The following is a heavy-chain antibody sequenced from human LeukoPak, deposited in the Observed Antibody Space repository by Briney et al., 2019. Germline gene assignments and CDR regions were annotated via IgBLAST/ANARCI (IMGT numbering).Heavy chain of an antibody. D-gene: IGHD2-21*01. CDR1: GFTFSSYG. CDR3: AKIGVVVVIAIPPPDY. V-gene: IGHV3-30*02. CDR2: ILYDGSNK. J-gene: IGHJ4*02. Sequence: GGSLRLSCAASGFTFSSYGMHWVRQAPGKGLKWVAFILYDGSNKYYADSVKGRFTISRDNSKNTLYLQMNSLRAEDTAVYYCAKIGVVVVIAIPPPDYWGQGTLVTVSS.